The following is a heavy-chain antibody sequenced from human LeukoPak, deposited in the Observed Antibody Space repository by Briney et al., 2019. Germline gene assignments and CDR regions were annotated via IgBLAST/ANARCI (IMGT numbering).Heavy chain of an antibody. D-gene: IGHD3-9*01. V-gene: IGHV1-8*01. CDR3: ARGCLTGYCPHDY. J-gene: IGHJ4*02. Sequence: GASVKVSCKASGYTFTSYDINWVRPATGQGLEWMGGMNPNSGNTGYAQKFQGRVTMTRNTSISTAYMELSSLRSEDTAVYYCARGCLTGYCPHDYWGQGTLVTVSS. CDR1: GYTFTSYD. CDR2: MNPNSGNT.